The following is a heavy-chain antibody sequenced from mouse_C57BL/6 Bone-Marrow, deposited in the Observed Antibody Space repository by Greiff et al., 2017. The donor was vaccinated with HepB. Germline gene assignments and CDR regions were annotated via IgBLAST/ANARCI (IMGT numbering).Heavy chain of an antibody. CDR3: TFDYEAMDY. Sequence: EVQLQQSGAELVRPGASVKLSCTASGFNIKDDYMHWVKQRPEQGLEWIGWIDPENGDTEYASKFQGQATITADTSSNTAYLQLSGLTSEDTAVYYCTFDYEAMDYWGQGNSVTVSS. CDR1: GFNIKDDY. V-gene: IGHV14-4*01. J-gene: IGHJ4*01. CDR2: IDPENGDT.